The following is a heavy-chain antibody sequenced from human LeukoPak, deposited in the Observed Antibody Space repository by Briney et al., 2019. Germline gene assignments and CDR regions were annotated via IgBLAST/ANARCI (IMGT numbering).Heavy chain of an antibody. V-gene: IGHV3-74*01. Sequence: LPGGSLRLSCAASGFTFSSYWMPWVRQAPGKGLVWVSRINSDGSSTSYADSVKGRFTISRDNAKNTLYLQMNSLRAEDTAVYYCARSSYYDFWSGYFVQTPNGMDVWGQGTTVTVSS. D-gene: IGHD3-3*01. CDR3: ARSSYYDFWSGYFVQTPNGMDV. J-gene: IGHJ6*02. CDR1: GFTFSSYW. CDR2: INSDGSST.